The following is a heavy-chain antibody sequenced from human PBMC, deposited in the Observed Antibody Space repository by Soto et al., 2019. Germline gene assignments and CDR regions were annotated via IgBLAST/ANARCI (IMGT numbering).Heavy chain of an antibody. CDR3: ARGQWLRLALGYYGMDV. CDR1: GFTFSSYA. J-gene: IGHJ6*02. Sequence: GGSLRLSCAASGFTFSSYAMHWVRQAPGKGLEWVAVISYDGSNKYYADSVKGRFTISRDNSKNTLYLQMSSLRAEDTAVYYCARGQWLRLALGYYGMDVWGQGTTVTVSS. CDR2: ISYDGSNK. V-gene: IGHV3-30-3*01. D-gene: IGHD5-12*01.